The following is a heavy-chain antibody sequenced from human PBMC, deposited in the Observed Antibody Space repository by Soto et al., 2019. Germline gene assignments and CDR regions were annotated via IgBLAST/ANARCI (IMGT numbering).Heavy chain of an antibody. CDR2: ISDSGSNA. CDR3: ARWEAGVIVGWDY. CDR1: GFSFSDYG. J-gene: IGHJ4*02. V-gene: IGHV3-23*01. D-gene: IGHD2-21*01. Sequence: VQLLESGGDLVQPGGSLRLSCVASGFSFSDYGMSWVRQAPGKGLEWVSGISDSGSNAYYADSVKGRFTISRDNSKNRVHLQMNSLRAEDTAVYYCARWEAGVIVGWDYWGQGTLVTVSS.